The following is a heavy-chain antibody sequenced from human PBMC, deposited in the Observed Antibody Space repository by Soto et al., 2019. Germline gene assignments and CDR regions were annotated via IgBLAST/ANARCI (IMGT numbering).Heavy chain of an antibody. J-gene: IGHJ6*03. V-gene: IGHV1-18*01. D-gene: IGHD2-2*01. Sequence: GASVKVSCKASGYTFTSYGISWVRQAPGQGLEWMGWISAYNGNTNYAQMLQGRVTMTTDTSTSTAYMELRSLRSDDTAVYYCARDGDIVVVPAAMGGSYYMDVWGKGTTVTVSS. CDR2: ISAYNGNT. CDR1: GYTFTSYG. CDR3: ARDGDIVVVPAAMGGSYYMDV.